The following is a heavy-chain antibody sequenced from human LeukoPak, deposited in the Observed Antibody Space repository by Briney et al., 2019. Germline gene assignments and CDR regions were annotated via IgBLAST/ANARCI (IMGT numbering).Heavy chain of an antibody. CDR3: AKFLPYYDFWSGSVEYYYYYMAV. Sequence: PGGSLRLSCAASGFTFSSYAMSWVRQAPGKGLEWVSAVSGSGGSTYYADSVKGRFTISRDNSKNTLYLKMNSLRARDKAVYYCAKFLPYYDFWSGSVEYYYYYMAVWGKGTTVTVSS. V-gene: IGHV3-23*01. CDR1: GFTFSSYA. J-gene: IGHJ6*03. CDR2: VSGSGGST. D-gene: IGHD3-3*01.